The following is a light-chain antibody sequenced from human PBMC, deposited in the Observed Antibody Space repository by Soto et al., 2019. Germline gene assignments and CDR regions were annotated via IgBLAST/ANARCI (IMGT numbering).Light chain of an antibody. CDR3: QLSSTGQPGIT. V-gene: IGKV3-11*01. J-gene: IGKJ5*01. CDR2: DAS. CDR1: QSVSSY. Sequence: LTHSTAAVPLAGGECRSLSCTASQSVSSYLAWYQQKPGQAPRLLIYDASNRATGIPARFSGSGSGTDFTPTISSLEPEASAVYYCQLSSTGQPGITCGQGTRLEIK.